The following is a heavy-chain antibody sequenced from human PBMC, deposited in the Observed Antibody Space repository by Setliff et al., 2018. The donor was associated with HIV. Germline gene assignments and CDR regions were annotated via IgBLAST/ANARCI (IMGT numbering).Heavy chain of an antibody. D-gene: IGHD2-21*02. V-gene: IGHV1-3*03. CDR1: GYTFTTYS. J-gene: IGHJ6*03. CDR3: AGGWVVTAIHYYYYYMDV. CDR2: INVGKGDT. Sequence: ASVKVSCKAFGYTFTTYSLHWVRQAPGQSLEWMGWINVGKGDTKYSQEFQGRVTITADESTSTAYLALGSLRSEATAVYYCAGGWVVTAIHYYYYYMDVWGKGTTVTVSS.